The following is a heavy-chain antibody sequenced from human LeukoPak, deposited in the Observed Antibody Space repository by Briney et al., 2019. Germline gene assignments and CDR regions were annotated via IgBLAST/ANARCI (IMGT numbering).Heavy chain of an antibody. CDR2: ISYDGSNK. D-gene: IGHD1-26*01. J-gene: IGHJ4*02. CDR1: GFTFSSYA. V-gene: IGHV3-30-3*01. Sequence: GGSLRLSCAASGFTFSSYAMHWVRQAPGKGLEWVAVISYDGSNKYYAVSVKRRFTISRDNSKKTLYLQMNSVRAKDTGVYYCGSGGSSFAGFDYWGQGTLVTVSS. CDR3: GSGGSSFAGFDY.